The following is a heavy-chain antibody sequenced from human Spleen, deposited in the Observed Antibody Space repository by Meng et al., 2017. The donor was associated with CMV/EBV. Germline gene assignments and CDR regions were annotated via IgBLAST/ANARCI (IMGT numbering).Heavy chain of an antibody. V-gene: IGHV3-23*01. CDR3: AKGRRIPYFDY. CDR2: ISGSGGST. J-gene: IGHJ4*02. D-gene: IGHD2/OR15-2a*01. Sequence: SCAASGFTVSSYAMSWVRQAPGKGLEWVSAISGSGGSTYYADSVKGRFTISRDNSKNTLYLQMNSLRAEDTAVYYCAKGRRIPYFDYWGQGTLVTVSS. CDR1: GFTVSSYA.